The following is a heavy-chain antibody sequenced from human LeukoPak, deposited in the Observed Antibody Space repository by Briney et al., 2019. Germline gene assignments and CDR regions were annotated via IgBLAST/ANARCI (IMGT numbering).Heavy chain of an antibody. CDR1: GGSISSYY. J-gene: IGHJ4*02. D-gene: IGHD6-19*01. CDR3: PRRDHSSGWFYFDY. Sequence: SETLFLTCTVSGGSISSYYWSWIRQPPGKGLEWIGYISYSGSTNYNPSLKSRVTISVDTSKNQFSLKLSSVTAADTAVYYCPRRDHSSGWFYFDYWGQGTLVTVSS. V-gene: IGHV4-59*08. CDR2: ISYSGST.